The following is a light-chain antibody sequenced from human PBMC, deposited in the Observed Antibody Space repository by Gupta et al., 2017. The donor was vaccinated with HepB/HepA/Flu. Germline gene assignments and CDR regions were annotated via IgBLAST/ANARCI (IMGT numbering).Light chain of an antibody. Sequence: DILMTQSPSSLSASVGDRVTITCRASQGISNYLAWYQQKPGKVPKLLIYAASTLQSGVPSRFSGSGSGTDFTLTISSLHPEDVATYYCQKYNSAPRTFGHGTKVDIK. V-gene: IGKV1-27*01. CDR1: QGISNY. CDR2: AAS. CDR3: QKYNSAPRT. J-gene: IGKJ3*01.